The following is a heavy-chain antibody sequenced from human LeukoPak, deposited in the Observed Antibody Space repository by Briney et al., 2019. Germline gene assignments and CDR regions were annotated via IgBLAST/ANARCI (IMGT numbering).Heavy chain of an antibody. V-gene: IGHV4-39*07. CDR3: AREGYDILTGYSYLDY. J-gene: IGHJ4*01. CDR2: IYSSGST. CDR1: GGSISSSSYY. D-gene: IGHD3-9*01. Sequence: SETLSLTCTVSGGSISSSSYYWGWIRQPPGKGLEWIGSIYSSGSTYYNPSLKSRVTMSVDTSKNQFSLKLRSVTAADTAVYYCAREGYDILTGYSYLDYWGQGTLVTVSS.